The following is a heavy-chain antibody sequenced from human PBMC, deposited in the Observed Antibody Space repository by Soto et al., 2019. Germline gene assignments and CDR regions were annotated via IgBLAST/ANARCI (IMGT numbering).Heavy chain of an antibody. Sequence: QVPLVQSGAEVKQPGSSVKVSCKASGDTFSIYPFSWVRQAPGQGLDWMGRIIPVIGVTNYAQKFQGRVTITADKSTSTVSMELSSLTSEDTAVYYCARAAFDSWGQGTLVIVSS. CDR3: ARAAFDS. CDR1: GDTFSIYP. CDR2: IIPVIGVT. D-gene: IGHD6-25*01. J-gene: IGHJ4*02. V-gene: IGHV1-69*02.